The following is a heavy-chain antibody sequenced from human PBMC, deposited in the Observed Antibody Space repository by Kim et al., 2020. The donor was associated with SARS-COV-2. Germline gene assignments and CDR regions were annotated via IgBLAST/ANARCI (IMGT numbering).Heavy chain of an antibody. V-gene: IGHV2-5*02. CDR1: GFSLTTHGVG. CDR2: IYWDDDK. Sequence: SGPTLVKPTQTLTLTCSLSGFSLTTHGVGVGWIRQPPGKALEWLALIYWDDDKRYSPSLRGRATITKDTSKSQVVLTMTNMEPVDTATYYCVHIPLSDDGMVVVNAHHWGQGTLVTVSS. J-gene: IGHJ4*01. CDR3: VHIPLSDDGMVVVNAHH. D-gene: IGHD2-15*01.